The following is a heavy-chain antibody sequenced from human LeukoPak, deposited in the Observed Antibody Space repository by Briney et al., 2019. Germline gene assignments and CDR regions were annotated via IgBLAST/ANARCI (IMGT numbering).Heavy chain of an antibody. CDR1: GFTFSGYA. D-gene: IGHD2-8*02. CDR3: ERDIHYWVAMDV. J-gene: IGHJ6*01. Sequence: GGSLRLSCEASGFTFSGYAVSWVRQAPGKGLEWVSGCGTDGDTRYAESVRGGFDSSRDASKTKVYMHMNSLRDEDTALYYCERDIHYWVAMDVWGQGTTVTVST. V-gene: IGHV3-23*01. CDR2: CGTDGDT.